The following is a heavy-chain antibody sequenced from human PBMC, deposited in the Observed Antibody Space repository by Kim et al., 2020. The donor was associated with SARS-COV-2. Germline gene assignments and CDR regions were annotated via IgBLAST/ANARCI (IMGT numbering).Heavy chain of an antibody. Sequence: TISYADSVKGRFTISRDNAKNSLYLQMNSLRAEDTAVYYCAREDAYYFDYWGQGTLVTVSS. V-gene: IGHV3-48*04. CDR3: AREDAYYFDY. CDR2: TI. J-gene: IGHJ4*02.